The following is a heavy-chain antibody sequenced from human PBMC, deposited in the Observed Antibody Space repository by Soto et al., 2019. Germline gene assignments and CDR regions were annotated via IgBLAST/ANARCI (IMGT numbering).Heavy chain of an antibody. CDR2: MNPNSGNT. CDR1: GYTFTSYD. D-gene: IGHD6-13*01. J-gene: IGHJ4*02. CDR3: ARGWYSSSWYSYYFDY. V-gene: IGHV1-8*01. Sequence: ASVKVSCKASGYTFTSYDINWVRQATGQGLEWMGWMNPNSGNTGYAQKFQGRVTMTRNTSISTAYMELSSLRSEDTAVYYCARGWYSSSWYSYYFDYWGQGTLVTVSS.